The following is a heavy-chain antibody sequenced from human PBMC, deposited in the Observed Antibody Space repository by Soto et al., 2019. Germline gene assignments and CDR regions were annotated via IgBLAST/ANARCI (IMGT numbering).Heavy chain of an antibody. J-gene: IGHJ6*02. CDR2: ITTSSGSR. Sequence: PXGSLRLSCSASGFSFGSYVMNWVRQAPGKGLEWVSSITTSSGSRYYADSVRGRFTISRDNAKNSLYLLMNSLRADDTAVYYCARSSTSGDVWGQGTTVTVS. V-gene: IGHV3-21*01. CDR1: GFSFGSYV. D-gene: IGHD2-2*01. CDR3: ARSSTSGDV.